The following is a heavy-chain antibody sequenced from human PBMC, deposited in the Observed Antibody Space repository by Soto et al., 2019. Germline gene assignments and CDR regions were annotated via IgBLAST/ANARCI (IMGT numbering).Heavy chain of an antibody. CDR3: ARSQRGRTAFTFDY. V-gene: IGHV4-61*01. J-gene: IGHJ4*02. Sequence: ETLSRTCVVSGDSVSNDNYYWSWIRQPPGKGLEWIGYIYYSGTTNYNSYLKSRLSLSVDMSKNQFSLELASVTAADTAVYFCARSQRGRTAFTFDYWGPGALVPVSS. CDR1: GDSVSNDNYY. CDR2: IYYSGTT. D-gene: IGHD3-16*01.